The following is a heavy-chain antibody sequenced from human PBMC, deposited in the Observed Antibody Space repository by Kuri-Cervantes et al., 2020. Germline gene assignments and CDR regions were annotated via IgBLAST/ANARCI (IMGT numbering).Heavy chain of an antibody. CDR1: NGSISGYF. CDR3: ARDGSYYGLDY. D-gene: IGHD1-26*01. V-gene: IGHV4-4*07. J-gene: IGHJ4*02. CDR2: ISLGGSI. Sequence: GSLRLSCTVSNGSISGYFWNWIRQPAEKGLEWIGRISLGGSINYNPSLKNRVSMSIDTSENQFTLRLISLTAADTAVYYCARDGSYYGLDYWGQGTLVTVSS.